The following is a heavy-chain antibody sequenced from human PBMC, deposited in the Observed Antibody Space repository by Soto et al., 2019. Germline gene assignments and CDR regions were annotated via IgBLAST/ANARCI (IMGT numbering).Heavy chain of an antibody. CDR3: ARGEYYYDSSGYHKNDY. J-gene: IGHJ4*02. Sequence: PSETLSLTCAFYGGSFSGYYWSWIRQPPGKGLEWIGEINHSGSTNYNPSLKSRVTISVDTSKNQFSLKLSSVTAADTAVYYCARGEYYYDSSGYHKNDYWGQGTLVTVSS. V-gene: IGHV4-34*01. D-gene: IGHD3-22*01. CDR2: INHSGST. CDR1: GGSFSGYY.